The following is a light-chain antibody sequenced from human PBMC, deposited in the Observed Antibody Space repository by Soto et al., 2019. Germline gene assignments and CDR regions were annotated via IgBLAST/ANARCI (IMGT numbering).Light chain of an antibody. J-gene: IGLJ2*01. CDR3: SSYAGSSNLV. V-gene: IGLV2-8*01. Sequence: QSALTQSPSASGSPGQSVTISCTGTSSDVGGHNYVSWYQQHPGKAPKLMIYEVSKRPSGVPDRFSGSKSGNTASLTVSRLLAEDEADYYCSSYAGSSNLVFGGGTKVTVL. CDR2: EVS. CDR1: SSDVGGHNY.